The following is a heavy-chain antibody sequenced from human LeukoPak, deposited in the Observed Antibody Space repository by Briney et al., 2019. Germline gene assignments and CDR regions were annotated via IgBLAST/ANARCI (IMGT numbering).Heavy chain of an antibody. CDR2: ISSSSSTI. CDR3: ARASIVVVPAAQDYYYMDV. Sequence: GGSLRLSCAASGFTFSSYSMNWVRQAPGKGLEWVSYISSSSSTIYYADSVKGRFTISRDNAKNSLYLQMNSLRAEDTAVYYCARASIVVVPAAQDYYYMDVWGKGTTVTVSS. V-gene: IGHV3-48*01. CDR1: GFTFSSYS. D-gene: IGHD2-2*01. J-gene: IGHJ6*03.